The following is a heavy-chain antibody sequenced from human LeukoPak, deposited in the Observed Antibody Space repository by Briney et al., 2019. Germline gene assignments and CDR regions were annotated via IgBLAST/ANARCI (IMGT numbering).Heavy chain of an antibody. CDR1: GFTFNDFY. J-gene: IGHJ3*02. CDR3: ARDPTIDDSSGLDI. Sequence: PGGPLRLSCAASGFTFNDFYVSWIRQAPGKGLEGVSYLSSSDSTIYYAASVKGRFTISSDNAKNSLYLQMNSLRAEDTAVYYCARDPTIDDSSGLDIWGQGTMVTVSS. CDR2: LSSSDSTI. V-gene: IGHV3-11*01. D-gene: IGHD3-22*01.